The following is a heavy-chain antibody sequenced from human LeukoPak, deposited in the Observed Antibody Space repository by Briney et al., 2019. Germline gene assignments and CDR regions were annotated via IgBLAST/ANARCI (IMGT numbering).Heavy chain of an antibody. V-gene: IGHV3-23*01. D-gene: IGHD3-22*01. CDR2: ITGSGGVT. CDR3: AKDGLYYDGSTHIYYFDY. J-gene: IGHJ4*02. CDR1: GFSFSDYA. Sequence: GGSLGLSCAASGFSFSDYAMAWVRQAPGKGLEWVSVITGSGGVTHYAGSVKGRFTISRDNSKNTLYLQMNNLRVEDTARYYCAKDGLYYDGSTHIYYFDYWGQGTLVAVSS.